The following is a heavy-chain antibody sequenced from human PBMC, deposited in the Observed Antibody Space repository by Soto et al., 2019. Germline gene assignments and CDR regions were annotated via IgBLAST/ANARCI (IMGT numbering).Heavy chain of an antibody. CDR1: GGTFSSYA. J-gene: IGHJ4*02. CDR3: AREGSDCSGGSCYSGDPFDY. D-gene: IGHD2-15*01. V-gene: IGHV1-69*01. CDR2: IIPIFGTA. Sequence: QVQLVQSGAEVKKPGSSVKVSCKASGGTFSSYAISWVRQAPGQELEWMGGIIPIFGTANYAQKFQGRVTITADESTSTAYMELSSLRSEDTAVYYCAREGSDCSGGSCYSGDPFDYWGQGTLVTVSS.